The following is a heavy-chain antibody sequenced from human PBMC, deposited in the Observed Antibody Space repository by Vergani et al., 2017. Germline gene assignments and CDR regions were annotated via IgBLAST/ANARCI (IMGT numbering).Heavy chain of an antibody. CDR1: GFTFSSYA. J-gene: IGHJ4*02. V-gene: IGHV3-23*01. CDR3: ARDLGWGLRIFDY. D-gene: IGHD1-26*01. Sequence: EVQLLESGGGLVQPGGSLRLSCAASGFTFSSYAMSWVRQAPGKGLEWVSAISGSGGSTYYADSVKGRFTISRDNAKNSLYLQMNTVRAEDTAVYYCARDLGWGLRIFDYWGQGTLVTVSS. CDR2: ISGSGGST.